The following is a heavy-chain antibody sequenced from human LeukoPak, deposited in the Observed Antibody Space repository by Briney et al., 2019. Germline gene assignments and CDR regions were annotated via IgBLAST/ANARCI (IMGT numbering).Heavy chain of an antibody. D-gene: IGHD1-14*01. J-gene: IGHJ4*02. CDR3: ARDLGAGFGTPYFDY. CDR1: GGSISGYY. Sequence: SETLSLTCTVSGGSISGYYWSWIRQPAGKGLEWIGRIYTSGSTNYNPSLKSRVTMSVDTSKNQFSLKLSSVTAADTAVYYCARDLGAGFGTPYFDYWGQGTLVTVSS. CDR2: IYTSGST. V-gene: IGHV4-4*07.